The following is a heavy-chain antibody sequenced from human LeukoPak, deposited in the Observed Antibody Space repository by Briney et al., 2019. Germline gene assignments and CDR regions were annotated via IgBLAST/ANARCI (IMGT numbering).Heavy chain of an antibody. CDR2: IGGDGATT. CDR1: GAAFSILA. Sequence: PGGSLRLSCAVSGAAFSILAMHWVRQCPGKGLEFVSAIGGDGATTHYADSVRGRFTISRDNSKNTVHLQMGSLRPEDMAVYYCATGYNYYYDYWGQGTLVNVSS. CDR3: ATGYNYYYDY. J-gene: IGHJ4*02. V-gene: IGHV3-64*02. D-gene: IGHD5-18*01.